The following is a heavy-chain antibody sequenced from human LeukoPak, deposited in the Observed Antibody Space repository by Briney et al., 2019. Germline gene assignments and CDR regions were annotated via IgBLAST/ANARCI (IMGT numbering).Heavy chain of an antibody. CDR3: AKPSSSSFFPNFDC. J-gene: IGHJ4*02. V-gene: IGHV3-23*01. D-gene: IGHD6-6*01. CDR1: GFTFSSYS. Sequence: GGSLRLSCAASGFTFSSYSMNWVRQAPGKGLEWVSAISGSGGSTYYADSVKGRFTISRDNSKNTLYLQMNSLRAEDTAVYYCAKPSSSSFFPNFDCWGQGTLVTVSS. CDR2: ISGSGGST.